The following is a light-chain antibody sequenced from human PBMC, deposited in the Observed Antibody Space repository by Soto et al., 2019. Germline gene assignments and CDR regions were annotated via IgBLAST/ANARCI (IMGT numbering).Light chain of an antibody. V-gene: IGKV3-11*01. CDR2: DAY. Sequence: EVVLTQSPVTLSLSPGERATLSCSASQSFRGLLAWYQQQPGQAPRLLIYDAYTRATGIPPSLSGSGSGTDFTLTISSLEPEDSSVYYCQQRSNWPLTVGGGTKVDIK. CDR3: QQRSNWPLT. CDR1: QSFRGL. J-gene: IGKJ4*01.